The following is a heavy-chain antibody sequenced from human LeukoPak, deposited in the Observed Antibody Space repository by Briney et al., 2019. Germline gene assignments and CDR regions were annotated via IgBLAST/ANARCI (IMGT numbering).Heavy chain of an antibody. CDR3: ARDRYSSGWYGTDV. CDR2: IWYDGSNK. D-gene: IGHD6-19*01. V-gene: IGHV3-33*01. CDR1: GFTFSSYG. Sequence: PGGSLRPSCAASGFTFSSYGMHWVRQAPGKGLEWVAVIWYDGSNKYYADSVKGRFTISRDNSKNTLYLQMNSLRAEDTAVYYCARDRYSSGWYGTDVWGQGTTVTVSS. J-gene: IGHJ6*02.